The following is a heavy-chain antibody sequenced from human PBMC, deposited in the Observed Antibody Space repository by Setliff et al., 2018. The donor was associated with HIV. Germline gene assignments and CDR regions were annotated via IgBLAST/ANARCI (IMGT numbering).Heavy chain of an antibody. CDR3: VRGLVGGSGWYWYFDL. D-gene: IGHD6-19*01. CDR2: INHSGST. Sequence: PSETLSLTCAVYGGSFSGYYWSWIRQPPGKGLEWIGEINHSGSTNYNPSLKSRVTISVDTSKNQFSLKLSSVTAADTAVYYCVRGLVGGSGWYWYFDLWGRGTLVTVSS. V-gene: IGHV4-34*01. CDR1: GGSFSGYY. J-gene: IGHJ2*01.